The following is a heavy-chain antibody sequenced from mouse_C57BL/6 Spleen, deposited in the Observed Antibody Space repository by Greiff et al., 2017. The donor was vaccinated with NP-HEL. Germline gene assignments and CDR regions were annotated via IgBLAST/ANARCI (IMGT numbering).Heavy chain of an antibody. J-gene: IGHJ2*01. CDR1: GFNIKDDY. CDR3: ASRDGEGY. Sequence: VQLKESGAELVRPGASVKLSCTASGFNIKDDYMHWVKQRPEQGLEWIGWIDPENGDTEYASKFKGKATITADTSSNTAYLQLSSLTAEDSAVYYCASRDGEGYWGQGTTLTVSS. V-gene: IGHV14-4*01. CDR2: IDPENGDT. D-gene: IGHD3-1*01.